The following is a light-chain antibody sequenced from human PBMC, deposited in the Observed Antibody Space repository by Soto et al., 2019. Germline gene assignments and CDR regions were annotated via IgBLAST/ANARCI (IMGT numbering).Light chain of an antibody. CDR1: SSNIGAGYD. Sequence: QAVVTQPPSVSGAPGQRVTISCTGSSSNIGAGYDVHWYQQLPGTAPKVLIYGNSKRPSGVPDRFSGSQSGTSASLAITGLQAEDETDYYCQSYDSSLRSWVFGGGTKVTVL. CDR2: GNS. J-gene: IGLJ3*02. V-gene: IGLV1-40*01. CDR3: QSYDSSLRSWV.